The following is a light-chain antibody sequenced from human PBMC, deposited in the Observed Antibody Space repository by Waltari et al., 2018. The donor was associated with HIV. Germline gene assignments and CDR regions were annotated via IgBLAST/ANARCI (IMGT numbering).Light chain of an antibody. CDR1: SSDVGSYNL. CDR3: CSYAGGNTLV. CDR2: EVT. J-gene: IGLJ2*01. Sequence: QSALTQPASVSGSPGQSITISCTGTSSDVGSYNLFSWYQQHPGKAPKLMIYEVTKRPSGVSNHFSASKSGNTASLTISGLQAEDEADYYCCSYAGGNTLVFGGGTKLTVL. V-gene: IGLV2-23*02.